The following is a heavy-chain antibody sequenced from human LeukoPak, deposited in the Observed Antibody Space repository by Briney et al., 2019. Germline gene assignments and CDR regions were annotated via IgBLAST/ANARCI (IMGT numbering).Heavy chain of an antibody. CDR3: AREGYCSGGSCYAFDY. Sequence: PSETLSLTCTVSGGSISSGGYYWSWIRQHPGKGLESMGYIYYSGSTYYNPSLRSRVTISVDTSKNQFSLKLSSVTAADTAVYYCAREGYCSGGSCYAFDYWGQGTLVTVSS. V-gene: IGHV4-31*03. J-gene: IGHJ4*02. CDR1: GGSISSGGYY. D-gene: IGHD2-15*01. CDR2: IYYSGST.